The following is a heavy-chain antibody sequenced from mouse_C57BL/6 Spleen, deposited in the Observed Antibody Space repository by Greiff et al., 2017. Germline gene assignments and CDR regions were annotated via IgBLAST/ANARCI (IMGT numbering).Heavy chain of an antibody. CDR1: GFTFSSYG. J-gene: IGHJ1*03. V-gene: IGHV5-6*01. CDR2: ISSGGSYT. CDR3: ASYYGSSYWYFDV. Sequence: EVKLMESGGDLVKPGGSLRLSCAASGFTFSSYGMSWVRQTPDKRLEWVATISSGGSYTYYPDSVKGRFTISRDNAKNTLYLQMSSLKSEDTAMYYCASYYGSSYWYFDVGGTGTTVTVSS. D-gene: IGHD1-1*01.